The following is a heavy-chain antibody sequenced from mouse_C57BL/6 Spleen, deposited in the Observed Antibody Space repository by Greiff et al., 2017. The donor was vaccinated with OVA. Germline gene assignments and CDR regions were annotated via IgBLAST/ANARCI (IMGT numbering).Heavy chain of an antibody. J-gene: IGHJ2*01. Sequence: QVQLQQPGTELVKPGASVKLSCKASGYTFTSYWMHWVKQRPGQGLEWIGNINPSNGGTNYNEKFKSKATLTVDKSSSQAYMQLSSLTSEDSAGYYCARLGAFITTVFFDYWGQGTTLTVSS. CDR3: ARLGAFITTVFFDY. V-gene: IGHV1-53*01. CDR2: INPSNGGT. CDR1: GYTFTSYW. D-gene: IGHD1-1*01.